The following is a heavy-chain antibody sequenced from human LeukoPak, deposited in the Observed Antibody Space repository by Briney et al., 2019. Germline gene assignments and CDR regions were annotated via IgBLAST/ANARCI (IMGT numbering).Heavy chain of an antibody. CDR3: ARVELGNSWFDP. CDR1: GGSFSGYY. CDR2: INHSGST. J-gene: IGHJ5*02. V-gene: IGHV4-34*01. D-gene: IGHD7-27*01. Sequence: PSETLSLTCAVYGGSFSGYYWSWIRQPPGKGLEWIGEINHSGSTNYNPSLKSRVTISVATSKNRFSLKLSSVTAADTAVYYCARVELGNSWFDPWGQGTLVTVSS.